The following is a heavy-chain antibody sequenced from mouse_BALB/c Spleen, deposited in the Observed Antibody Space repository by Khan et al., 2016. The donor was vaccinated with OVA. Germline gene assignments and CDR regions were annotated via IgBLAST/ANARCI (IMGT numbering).Heavy chain of an antibody. CDR2: INYSGST. V-gene: IGHV3-2*02. Sequence: EVQLQESGPGLVNPSQSLSLTYTVTGYSITSDYAWNWIRQFPGNKLEWMGYINYSGSTNYNPALKSRISITRDTSKNQFFLQLNSVTTEDTATYYCARDGSRYNYAMDYWGQRTSVTVSS. CDR3: ARDGSRYNYAMDY. CDR1: GYSITSDYA. D-gene: IGHD2-3*01. J-gene: IGHJ4*01.